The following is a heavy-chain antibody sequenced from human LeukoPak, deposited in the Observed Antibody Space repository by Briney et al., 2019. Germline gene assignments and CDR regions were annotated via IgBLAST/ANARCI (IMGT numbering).Heavy chain of an antibody. J-gene: IGHJ4*02. CDR1: GFTFSNYN. Sequence: GGSLRLSCAASGFTFSNYNINWVRQAPGKGLEWVSGISWNSGSIGYADSVKGRFTISRDNAKNSLFLQMNSLRAEDMALYYCAKGYCSSTSCYIGDYWGQGTLVTVSS. CDR2: ISWNSGSI. D-gene: IGHD2-2*02. CDR3: AKGYCSSTSCYIGDY. V-gene: IGHV3-9*03.